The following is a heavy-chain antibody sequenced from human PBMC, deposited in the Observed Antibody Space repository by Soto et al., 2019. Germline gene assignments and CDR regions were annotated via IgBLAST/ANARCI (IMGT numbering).Heavy chain of an antibody. D-gene: IGHD3-16*02. J-gene: IGHJ4*02. CDR1: GGSISSSSYY. CDR2: IYYSGST. CDR3: ASDMITFGGVIPFDY. Sequence: SETLSLTCTVSGGSISSSSYYWGWIRQPPGEGLEWIGSIYYSGSTYYNPSLKSRVTISVDTSKNQFSLKLSSVTAADTAVYYCASDMITFGGVIPFDYWGQGTLVTVSS. V-gene: IGHV4-39*01.